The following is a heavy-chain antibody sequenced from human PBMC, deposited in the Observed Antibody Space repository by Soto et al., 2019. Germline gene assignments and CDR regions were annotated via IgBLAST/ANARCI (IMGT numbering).Heavy chain of an antibody. V-gene: IGHV3-74*02. D-gene: IGHD5-12*01. CDR3: ARVMSGGYDFNF. CDR1: GFTLSSYW. J-gene: IGHJ4*02. Sequence: EVQLEESGGGLVQPGGSLRLSCAASGFTLSSYWMHWVRQAPGKGLVWVSRRNPDGRTTSHADSVEGRFTISRVNAKNTVYLEMNKLRVGGTAVYYCARVMSGGYDFNFWGQGTVVTVSS. CDR2: RNPDGRTT.